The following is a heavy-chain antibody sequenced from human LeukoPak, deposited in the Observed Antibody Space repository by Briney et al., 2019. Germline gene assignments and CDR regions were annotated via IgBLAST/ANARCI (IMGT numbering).Heavy chain of an antibody. J-gene: IGHJ4*02. CDR1: GFTFSNYW. D-gene: IGHD6-6*01. CDR2: INQDGSVK. Sequence: PGGSLRLSCAASGFTFSNYWMTWVRQAPGKGLEWVANINQDGSVKYYVDSVKGRFTISRDNAKNLLYVQMNNLRVEDTAVYFCARIGYSSSSLDYWGQGTLVTVSS. V-gene: IGHV3-7*01. CDR3: ARIGYSSSSLDY.